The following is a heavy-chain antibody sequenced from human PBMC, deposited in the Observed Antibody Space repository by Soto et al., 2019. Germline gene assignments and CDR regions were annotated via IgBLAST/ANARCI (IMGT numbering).Heavy chain of an antibody. CDR3: ARDIGGPNDYYYYGMDV. CDR2: ISSSSSYI. D-gene: IGHD2-15*01. Sequence: PGGSLRLSCAASGFTFSSYSMNWVRQAPGKGLEWVSSISSSSSYIYYADSVKGRFTISRDNAKNSLYLQMNSLRAEDTAVYYCARDIGGPNDYYYYGMDVWGQGTTVTVSS. V-gene: IGHV3-21*01. CDR1: GFTFSSYS. J-gene: IGHJ6*02.